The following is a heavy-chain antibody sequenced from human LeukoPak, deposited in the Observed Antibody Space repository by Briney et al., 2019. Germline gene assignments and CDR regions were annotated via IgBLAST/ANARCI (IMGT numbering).Heavy chain of an antibody. CDR3: ARSRTTVTTYFDY. CDR1: AGSSGSGGYY. Sequence: PSQTLSLTCTVSAGSSGSGGYYWSWIRQHPGKGLEWIGNIYYSGSTYYNPSLKSRVTISVDRSKNQFSLKLSSVTAADTAVYYCARSRTTVTTYFDYWGQETLVTVSS. J-gene: IGHJ4*02. V-gene: IGHV4-31*03. CDR2: IYYSGST. D-gene: IGHD4-11*01.